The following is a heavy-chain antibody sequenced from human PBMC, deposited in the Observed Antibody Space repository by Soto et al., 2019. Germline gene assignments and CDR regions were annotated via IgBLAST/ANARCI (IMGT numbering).Heavy chain of an antibody. CDR2: ISYDGSNK. CDR1: GFTFSSYG. D-gene: IGHD6-13*01. J-gene: IGHJ6*02. V-gene: IGHV3-30*18. CDR3: ANDGDLLAAAGDYGMGF. Sequence: QVQLVESGGGVVQPGRSLRLSCAASGFTFSSYGMHWVRQAPGKGLEWVAVISYDGSNKYYADSVKGRFTISRDNSKNTLYLQMNCLGADDTAVDYCANDGDLLAAAGDYGMGFCGQGTKVTVSS.